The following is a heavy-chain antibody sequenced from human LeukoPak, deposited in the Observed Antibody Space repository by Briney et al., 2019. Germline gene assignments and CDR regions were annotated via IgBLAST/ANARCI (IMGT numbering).Heavy chain of an antibody. Sequence: ASVKVSCKASGYTFTGYYIHWVRQAPGQGLEWMGWINPTSGNTNYAQKLQGRVTMTTDTSTSTAYMELRSLRSDDTAVYYCARDGFDFWSGYSTSYNWFDPWGQGTLVTVSS. J-gene: IGHJ5*02. D-gene: IGHD3-3*01. V-gene: IGHV1-18*04. CDR2: INPTSGNT. CDR1: GYTFTGYY. CDR3: ARDGFDFWSGYSTSYNWFDP.